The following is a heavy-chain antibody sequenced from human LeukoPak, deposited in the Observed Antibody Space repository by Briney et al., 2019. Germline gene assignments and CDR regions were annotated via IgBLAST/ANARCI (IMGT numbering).Heavy chain of an antibody. Sequence: SETLSLTCAVYGGSFSGYYWSWIRQPPGKGLEWIGEINHSGSTNYNPSLKSRVTISVDTSKNQFSLKLSSVTAADTAVYYCASNGDYGGYNWFDPWGQGTLVTVSS. J-gene: IGHJ5*02. V-gene: IGHV4-34*01. CDR2: INHSGST. CDR1: GGSFSGYY. D-gene: IGHD4-17*01. CDR3: ASNGDYGGYNWFDP.